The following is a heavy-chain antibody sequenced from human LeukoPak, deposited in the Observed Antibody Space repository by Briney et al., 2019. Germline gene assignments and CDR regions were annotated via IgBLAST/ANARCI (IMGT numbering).Heavy chain of an antibody. CDR3: ARANEADWFDP. CDR2: IYYSGST. J-gene: IGHJ5*02. D-gene: IGHD1-1*01. V-gene: IGHV4-59*01. CDR1: GGPISSYY. Sequence: KPSETLSLTCTVSGGPISSYYWSWIRQPPGKGLEWIGYIYYSGSTNYNPSLKSRVTISVDTSKNQFSLKLSSVTAADTAVYYCARANEADWFDPWGQGTLVTVSS.